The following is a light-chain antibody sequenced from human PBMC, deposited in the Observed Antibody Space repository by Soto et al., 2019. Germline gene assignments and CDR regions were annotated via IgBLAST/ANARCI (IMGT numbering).Light chain of an antibody. Sequence: QSALTQPASVSGAPGQSITISCTGTSSDVASYNLVSWYQQHPGKAPKLMIYEGSKRPSGVSNRFSGSKSGNTASLTISGLQAEDEADYYCCSYAGSSTVFGTGTKLTVL. CDR2: EGS. J-gene: IGLJ1*01. CDR1: SSDVASYNL. CDR3: CSYAGSSTV. V-gene: IGLV2-23*03.